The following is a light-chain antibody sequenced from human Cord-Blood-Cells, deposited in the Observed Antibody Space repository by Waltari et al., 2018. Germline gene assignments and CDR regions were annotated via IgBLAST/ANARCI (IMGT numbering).Light chain of an antibody. CDR1: QSVLYSSNNKNY. CDR3: QQYYSTPFT. Sequence: DIVMTKSPDSLAVSPGERATINCKSSQSVLYSSNNKNYLAWYQQKPGQPPKLIIYWASTRESGVPDRFSGSGSGTDFTLTISSLQAEDVAVYYCQQYYSTPFTFGPGTKVDIK. CDR2: WAS. V-gene: IGKV4-1*01. J-gene: IGKJ3*01.